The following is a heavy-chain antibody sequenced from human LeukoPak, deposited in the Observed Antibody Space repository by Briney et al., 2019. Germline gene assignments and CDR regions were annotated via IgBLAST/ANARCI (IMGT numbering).Heavy chain of an antibody. Sequence: SETLSLTCTVSGGSIRSYYWSWIRQPPGKGLEWIGYIYYSGSTNYNPSLKCRVTISVDTSKNQFSLKLSSVTAADTAVYYCARSGTYYDFWSGFLDYYYYMDVWGKGTTVTVSS. J-gene: IGHJ6*03. CDR1: GGSIRSYY. V-gene: IGHV4-59*01. CDR3: ARSGTYYDFWSGFLDYYYYMDV. D-gene: IGHD3-3*01. CDR2: IYYSGST.